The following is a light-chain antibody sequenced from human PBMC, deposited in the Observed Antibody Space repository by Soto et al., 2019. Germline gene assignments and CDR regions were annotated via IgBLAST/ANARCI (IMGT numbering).Light chain of an antibody. CDR2: EGS. Sequence: QSVLTQPASVSGSPGQSITISCTGTSSDVGSYNLVSWYQQHPGKAPKLMIYEGSKRPSGVSNRFSGSKSGNTASLTISGLQAEDEADYYCAAWDDSLSGPVFGTGTKLTVL. V-gene: IGLV2-23*01. J-gene: IGLJ1*01. CDR1: SSDVGSYNL. CDR3: AAWDDSLSGPV.